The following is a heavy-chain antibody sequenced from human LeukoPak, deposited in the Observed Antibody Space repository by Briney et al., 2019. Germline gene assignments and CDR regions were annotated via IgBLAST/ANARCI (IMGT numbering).Heavy chain of an antibody. CDR3: ARDDYGDLSRGDY. D-gene: IGHD4-17*01. CDR2: MNPNSGNT. Sequence: ASVKVSCKASGYTFTSYDINWVRQATGQELEWMGWMNPNSGNTGYAQKFQGRVTMTRNTSISTAYMELSSLRSEDTAVYYCARDDYGDLSRGDYWGQGTLVTVSS. V-gene: IGHV1-8*01. CDR1: GYTFTSYD. J-gene: IGHJ4*02.